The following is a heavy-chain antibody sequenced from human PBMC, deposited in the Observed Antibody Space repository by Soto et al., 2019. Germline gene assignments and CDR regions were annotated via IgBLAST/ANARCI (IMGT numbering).Heavy chain of an antibody. CDR2: ISAYNGNT. CDR3: ARDIAYCSSTSCYSGHYYGMDV. V-gene: IGHV1-18*01. Sequence: ASVKVSCKASGYTFTSYGISWVRQAPGQGLEWMGWISAYNGNTNYAQKLQGRVTMTTDTSTSTAYMELRSLRSDDTAVYYCARDIAYCSSTSCYSGHYYGMDVWGQGTKVTVSS. J-gene: IGHJ6*02. D-gene: IGHD2-2*01. CDR1: GYTFTSYG.